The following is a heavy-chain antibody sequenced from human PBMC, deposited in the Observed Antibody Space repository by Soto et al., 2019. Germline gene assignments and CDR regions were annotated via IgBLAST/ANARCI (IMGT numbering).Heavy chain of an antibody. V-gene: IGHV3-9*01. CDR1: GFTFDDYA. D-gene: IGHD3-10*01. J-gene: IGHJ3*02. CDR2: ISWNSGSI. Sequence: GGSLRLSCAASGFTFDDYAMHWVRQAPGKGLEWVSGISWNSGSIGYADSVKGRFTISRDNAKNSLYLQMNSLRAEDTALYYCAKDILMGYGSGVPVAFDIWGQGTMVTVSS. CDR3: AKDILMGYGSGVPVAFDI.